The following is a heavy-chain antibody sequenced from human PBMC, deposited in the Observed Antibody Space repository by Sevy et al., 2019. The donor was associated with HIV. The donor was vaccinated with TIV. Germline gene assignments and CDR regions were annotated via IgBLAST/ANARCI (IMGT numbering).Heavy chain of an antibody. CDR2: ISSSSSTI. CDR3: ARQEADRYCSSTSCYGGGAFDI. J-gene: IGHJ3*02. D-gene: IGHD2-2*01. V-gene: IGHV3-48*01. CDR1: GFTFSSYS. Sequence: GGSLRLSSAASGFTFSSYSMNWVRQAPGKGLEWVSYISSSSSTIYYADSVKGRFTISRDNAKDSLYLQMNSPRAEDTAVYYCARQEADRYCSSTSCYGGGAFDIWGQGTMVTVSS.